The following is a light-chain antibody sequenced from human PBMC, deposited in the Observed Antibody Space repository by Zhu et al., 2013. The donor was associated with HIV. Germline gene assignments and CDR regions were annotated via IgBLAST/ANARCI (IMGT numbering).Light chain of an antibody. V-gene: IGLV3-21*02. Sequence: SYVLTQPPSVSVAPGQTARITCGGDNIGNKRVHWYQQRPGQAPALVIYNGADRPSEIPDRFSASKSGNTATLTLSRVEVADEADYHCQVWDSGTDHPGVFGGGTKLTVL. CDR3: QVWDSGTDHPGV. CDR1: NIGNKR. J-gene: IGLJ2*01. CDR2: NGA.